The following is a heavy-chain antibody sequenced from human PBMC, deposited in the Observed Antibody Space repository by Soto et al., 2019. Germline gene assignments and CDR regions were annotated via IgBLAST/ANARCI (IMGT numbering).Heavy chain of an antibody. CDR1: GFIFSKYS. D-gene: IGHD1-26*01. CDR3: AREDILGTKSFDY. Sequence: GGSLRLSCGASGFIFSKYSMNWVRQAPGKGLEWLSYISSNSVTIYYADSVRGRFTIFRDNAKNSLYLQMNSLRDEDTAVYYCAREDILGTKSFDYWGQGALVTVSS. J-gene: IGHJ4*02. CDR2: ISSNSVTI. V-gene: IGHV3-48*02.